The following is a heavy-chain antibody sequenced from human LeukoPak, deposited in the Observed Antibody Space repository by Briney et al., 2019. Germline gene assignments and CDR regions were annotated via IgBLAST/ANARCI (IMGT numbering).Heavy chain of an antibody. V-gene: IGHV3-13*01. CDR1: VFTFSRYD. CDR2: IGTAGYT. CDR3: ARGLAMVRGVISYYMDV. Sequence: PGGSLRLSCASSVFTFSRYDMHWVRQATGKGLEEVSIIGTAGYTYSPGSVKARFTISREHAKNSLYLQMNSLRAGDTAVYYCARGLAMVRGVISYYMDVWGKGTTVTVSS. D-gene: IGHD3-10*01. J-gene: IGHJ6*03.